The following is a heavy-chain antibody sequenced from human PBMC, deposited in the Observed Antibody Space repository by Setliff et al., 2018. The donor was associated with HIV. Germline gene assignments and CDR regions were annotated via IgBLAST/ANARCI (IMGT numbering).Heavy chain of an antibody. J-gene: IGHJ4*02. CDR3: ARDRRIAVAGRPDY. V-gene: IGHV1-8*02. Sequence: ASVKVSCKASGYTFSSYDINWVRQATGQGLEWMGWMNPNSGNTGYAQKLQGRVTMTTDTSTSTAYMELRSLGSDDTAVYYCARDRRIAVAGRPDYWGQGTLVTVSS. CDR2: MNPNSGNT. D-gene: IGHD6-19*01. CDR1: GYTFSSYD.